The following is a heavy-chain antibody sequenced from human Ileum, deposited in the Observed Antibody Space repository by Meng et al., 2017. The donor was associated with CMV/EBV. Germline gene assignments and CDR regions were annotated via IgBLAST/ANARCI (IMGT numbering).Heavy chain of an antibody. D-gene: IGHD3-10*01. Sequence: EVDVVESGGGLVKPGGSLGLSCAASGFTFSTFGMNWVRQAPGKGPEWVSYISASGGPIYYADSVKGRFTISRDDAKNSLYLQMNNLRAEDTAVYYCARGFYYGLHWGQGTLVTVSS. CDR1: GFTFSTFG. J-gene: IGHJ4*02. V-gene: IGHV3-21*01. CDR3: ARGFYYGLH. CDR2: ISASGGPI.